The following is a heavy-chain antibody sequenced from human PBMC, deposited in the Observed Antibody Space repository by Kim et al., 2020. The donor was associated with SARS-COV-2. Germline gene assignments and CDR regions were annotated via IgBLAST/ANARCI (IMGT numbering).Heavy chain of an antibody. Sequence: KSRVTISVDTSKNQFSLKLSSVTAADTAVYYCARAGDYDILTGYSNWFDPWGQGTLVTVSS. V-gene: IGHV4-31*02. D-gene: IGHD3-9*01. CDR3: ARAGDYDILTGYSNWFDP. J-gene: IGHJ5*02.